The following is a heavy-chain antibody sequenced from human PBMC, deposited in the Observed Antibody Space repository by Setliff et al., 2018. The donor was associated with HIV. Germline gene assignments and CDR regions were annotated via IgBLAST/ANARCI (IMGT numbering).Heavy chain of an antibody. CDR2: IYHRGNT. J-gene: IGHJ4*02. CDR3: ARERGVASGSTWLSFDS. Sequence: SETLSLTCTVSGAPISSGYYWGWVRQPPEKGLEWIGFIYHRGNTHYNSSLKSRLTISVDTSKNQFSLKLNSVTAADTALYYCARERGVASGSTWLSFDSWGQGTLVTVSS. CDR1: GAPISSGYY. D-gene: IGHD3-10*01. V-gene: IGHV4-38-2*02.